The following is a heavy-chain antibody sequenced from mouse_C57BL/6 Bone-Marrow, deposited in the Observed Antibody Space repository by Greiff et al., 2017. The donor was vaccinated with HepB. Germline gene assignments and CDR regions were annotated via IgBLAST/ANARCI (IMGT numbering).Heavy chain of an antibody. CDR3: ARRKESDTGYFDV. CDR1: GFTFSDYG. V-gene: IGHV5-17*01. D-gene: IGHD1-1*01. Sequence: EVKLVESGGGLVKPGGSLKLSCAASGFTFSDYGMHWVRQAPEKGLEWVAYISSGSSTIYYADTVKGRFTISRDNAKNTLVLQMTSLRSEDTAMYYCARRKESDTGYFDVWDTGTTVTVSS. CDR2: ISSGSSTI. J-gene: IGHJ1*03.